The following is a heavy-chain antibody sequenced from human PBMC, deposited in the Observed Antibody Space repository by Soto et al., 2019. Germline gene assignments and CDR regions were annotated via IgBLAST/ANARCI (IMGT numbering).Heavy chain of an antibody. V-gene: IGHV3-23*01. CDR2: MIGDGTSW. D-gene: IGHD1-26*01. Sequence: EVQLLESGGGLAQAGGSLRLSCAASGFNFRIYAMNWVRQAPGKGLEWVSVMIGDGTSWDYADSVRGRFTISRDNSKNTLYLQMNSRRVEDTAVYYCAKDLRPDGRYDLDYWGQGTLVTVSS. CDR1: GFNFRIYA. CDR3: AKDLRPDGRYDLDY. J-gene: IGHJ4*02.